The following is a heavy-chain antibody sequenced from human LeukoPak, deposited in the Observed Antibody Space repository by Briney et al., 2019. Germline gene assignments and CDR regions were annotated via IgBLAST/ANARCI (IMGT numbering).Heavy chain of an antibody. CDR2: ISYDGSNK. V-gene: IGHV3-30*18. Sequence: GGSLILSCAASGFTFSSYGMHWVRQAPGKGLEWVAVISYDGSNKYYADSVKGRFTISRDNSRNTLYLQMNSLRAEDTAVYYCAKDLITMVRGPFDYWGQGTLVTVSS. D-gene: IGHD3-10*01. CDR3: AKDLITMVRGPFDY. J-gene: IGHJ4*02. CDR1: GFTFSSYG.